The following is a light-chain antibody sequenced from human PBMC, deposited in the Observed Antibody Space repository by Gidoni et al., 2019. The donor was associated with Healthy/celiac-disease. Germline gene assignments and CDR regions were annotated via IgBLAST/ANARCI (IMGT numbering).Light chain of an antibody. CDR2: GAS. CDR3: QQYGSSPKKMMCT. CDR1: QSVSSSY. V-gene: IGKV3-20*01. J-gene: IGKJ2*02. Sequence: ETVLTQSPGTLSLSPGERATLPCRASQSVSSSYLAWYQQKPGQAPRLLIYGASSRATGIPDRFSGSGSGTDFTLTISRLEPEDFAVYYCQQYGSSPKKMMCTCGQGTKLEIK.